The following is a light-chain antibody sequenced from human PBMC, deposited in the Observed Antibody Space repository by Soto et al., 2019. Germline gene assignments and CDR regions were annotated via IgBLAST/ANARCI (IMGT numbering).Light chain of an antibody. V-gene: IGKV3-20*01. Sequence: DMVLTQSPCTLSLSPGERATLSCRASRSFASSYLGWYQQKPGQAPRLLLYAASKRATGIPDRFSGSGSGTDFTLTINRLEPEDSAVYYCQQYGSSPPYTFGQGTKVDIK. CDR1: RSFASSY. CDR3: QQYGSSPPYT. J-gene: IGKJ2*01. CDR2: AAS.